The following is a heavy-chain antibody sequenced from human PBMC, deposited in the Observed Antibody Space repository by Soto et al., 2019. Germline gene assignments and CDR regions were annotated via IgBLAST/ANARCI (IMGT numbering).Heavy chain of an antibody. Sequence: PGGSLRLSCAASGFTFSSYGMHWVRQAPGKGLEWVALISYDGSYKYYADPVKGRFTISRDNSKNTLYLQMNSLRAEDTAVYDCAGSYVHNWFGPWGQGTLVTVSS. CDR2: ISYDGSYK. J-gene: IGHJ5*02. V-gene: IGHV3-30*03. CDR1: GFTFSSYG. D-gene: IGHD3-16*01. CDR3: AGSYVHNWFGP.